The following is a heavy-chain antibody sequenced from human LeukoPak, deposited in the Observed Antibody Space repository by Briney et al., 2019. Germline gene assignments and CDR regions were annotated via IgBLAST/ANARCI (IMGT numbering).Heavy chain of an antibody. CDR1: GGTFSSYA. J-gene: IGHJ5*02. CDR2: IIPIFGTA. CDR3: ATIPAAIDNWFDP. V-gene: IGHV1-69*05. D-gene: IGHD2-2*02. Sequence: SVKVSCKASGGTFSSYAISWVRQAPGQGLEWMGGIIPIFGTANYAQKFQGRVTITTDESTSTAYMELSSLRSEDTAVYYCATIPAAIDNWFDPWGQGTLVTVSS.